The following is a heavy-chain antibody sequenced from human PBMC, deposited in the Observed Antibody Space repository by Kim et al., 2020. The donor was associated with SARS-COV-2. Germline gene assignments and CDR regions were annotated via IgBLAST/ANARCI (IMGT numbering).Heavy chain of an antibody. J-gene: IGHJ4*02. Sequence: GGSLRLSCAASGFSFSSYAMNWVRQAPGKGLEWVSAITAADGRTFYADSVQGRFTISRDNSKNTLYLQMNSLRAEDTAVYYCATHLRNYVQDYWGQGTLVTVSS. CDR1: GFSFSSYA. CDR2: ITAADGRT. D-gene: IGHD1-7*01. CDR3: ATHLRNYVQDY. V-gene: IGHV3-23*01.